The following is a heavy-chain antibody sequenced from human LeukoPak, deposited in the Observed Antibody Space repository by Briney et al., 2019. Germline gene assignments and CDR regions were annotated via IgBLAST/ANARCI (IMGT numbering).Heavy chain of an antibody. CDR2: IYHTGST. V-gene: IGHV4-30-2*01. CDR1: GGSISSGGYA. CDR3: ARLIYGDYDPNFDY. D-gene: IGHD4-17*01. Sequence: SQTLSLTCAVSGGSISSGGYAWSWIRQPPGQALEWVGFIYHTGSTVYNPSLNGRVSMSVDRSKNLFPLNLTSVTAADTAMYYCARLIYGDYDPNFDYWGQGTLVTVSS. J-gene: IGHJ4*02.